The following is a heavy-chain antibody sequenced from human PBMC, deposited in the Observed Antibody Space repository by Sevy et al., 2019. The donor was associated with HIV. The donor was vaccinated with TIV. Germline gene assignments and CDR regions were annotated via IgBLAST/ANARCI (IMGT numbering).Heavy chain of an antibody. CDR3: AKAALRFLEWYNWFDP. CDR1: GFTFSSYG. D-gene: IGHD3-3*01. J-gene: IGHJ5*02. Sequence: GGSLILSCAASGFTFSSYGMHWVRQAPGKGLEWVAVISYDGSNKYYTDSMKGRFTISRDNSKNTLYLQMNSLRAEDTAVYYCAKAALRFLEWYNWFDPWGQGTLVTVSS. V-gene: IGHV3-30*18. CDR2: ISYDGSNK.